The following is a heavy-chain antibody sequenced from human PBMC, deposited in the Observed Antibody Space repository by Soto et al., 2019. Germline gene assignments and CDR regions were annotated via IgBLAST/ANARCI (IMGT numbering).Heavy chain of an antibody. CDR1: GFTFSTYY. Sequence: GGSLRLSCAASGFTFSTYYMHWVRQAQGKGLVWVSHISGSGSTIYYADSVKGRFTISRDNAKNSLYLQMNSLRAEDTAVYYCARSGYCSSTSCYEGGYYYYYMDVWGKGTTVTVSS. J-gene: IGHJ6*03. D-gene: IGHD2-2*03. V-gene: IGHV3-11*01. CDR3: ARSGYCSSTSCYEGGYYYYYMDV. CDR2: ISGSGSTI.